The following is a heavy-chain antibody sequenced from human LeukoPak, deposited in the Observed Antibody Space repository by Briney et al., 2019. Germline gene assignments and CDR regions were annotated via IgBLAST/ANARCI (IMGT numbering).Heavy chain of an antibody. CDR1: GGPISRYY. Sequence: PSETLSLTCAVSGGPISRYYWSWIRQSPGKGPEWIGYIYDTGSTDYNPSLRNRVTISLDTSKSQFSLKLSSVTAADTAVYYCARGYSSGWYYDYWGQGTLVTVSS. CDR2: IYDTGST. D-gene: IGHD6-19*01. J-gene: IGHJ4*02. V-gene: IGHV4-59*01. CDR3: ARGYSSGWYYDY.